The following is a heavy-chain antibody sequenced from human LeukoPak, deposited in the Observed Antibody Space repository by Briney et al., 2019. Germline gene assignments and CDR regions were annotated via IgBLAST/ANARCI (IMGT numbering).Heavy chain of an antibody. J-gene: IGHJ6*01. V-gene: IGHV1-2*04. CDR2: INPNSGGT. D-gene: IGHD3-10*01. Sequence: ASVKVSCKASGYTFTGYYMHWVRQAPGQGLEWMGWINPNSGGTNYAQKFQGWVTMTRDTSISIAYMELSRLRSDDTAVYYCARDMVRGVTFRKGVNYGMDVWGQGTTVTVSS. CDR1: GYTFTGYY. CDR3: ARDMVRGVTFRKGVNYGMDV.